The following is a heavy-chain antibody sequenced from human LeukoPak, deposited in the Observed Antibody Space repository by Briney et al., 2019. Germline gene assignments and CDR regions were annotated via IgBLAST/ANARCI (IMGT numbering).Heavy chain of an antibody. Sequence: GGSLRLSCAASGFTFRTYWMSWVRQAPGKGLEWVANIKQDGSEKYYVDSLKGRFTISRDNAKNSLYLQMNSLRAEDTAVYYCARDGDWGRYDHWGQGTLVIVSS. V-gene: IGHV3-7*03. J-gene: IGHJ4*02. CDR1: GFTFRTYW. CDR2: IKQDGSEK. D-gene: IGHD7-27*01. CDR3: ARDGDWGRYDH.